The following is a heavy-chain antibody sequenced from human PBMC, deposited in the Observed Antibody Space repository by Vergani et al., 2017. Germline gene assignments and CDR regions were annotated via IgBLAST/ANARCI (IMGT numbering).Heavy chain of an antibody. V-gene: IGHV5-51*01. CDR3: ARDPLIAAAGNDAFDI. Sequence: EVQLVQSGAEVKQPGESLKISCKGSGYSFTSYWIGWVRQMPGKGLEWMGIIYPGDSDTRYSPSFQGQVTISADKSISTAYLQWSSLKASDTAMYYCARDPLIAAAGNDAFDIWGQGTMVTVAS. D-gene: IGHD6-13*01. CDR1: GYSFTSYW. CDR2: IYPGDSDT. J-gene: IGHJ3*02.